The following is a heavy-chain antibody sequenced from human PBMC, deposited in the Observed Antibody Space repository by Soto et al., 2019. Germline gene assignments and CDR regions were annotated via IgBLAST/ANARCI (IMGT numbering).Heavy chain of an antibody. D-gene: IGHD1-26*01. CDR3: TKERTAERELRHFDY. CDR2: ISGSGGST. CDR1: GFTFSTYA. J-gene: IGHJ4*02. Sequence: GGSLRLSCAASGFTFSTYAMTWVRQAPGRGLEWVSTISGSGGSTYYADSVKGRFTISRDRSDNMLHLQMNSLRAEDTAIYYCTKERTAERELRHFDYWGQGTLVTVSS. V-gene: IGHV3-23*01.